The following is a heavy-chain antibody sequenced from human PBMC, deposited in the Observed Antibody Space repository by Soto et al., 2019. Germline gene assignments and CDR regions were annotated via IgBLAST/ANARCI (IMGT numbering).Heavy chain of an antibody. J-gene: IGHJ5*02. CDR2: IYHSGST. D-gene: IGHD6-13*01. Sequence: SETLSLTCAVSGGSISSSNWWSWVRQPPGKGLEWIGEIYHSGSTNYNPSLKSRVTISVDKSKNQFSLKLSSVAAADTAVYYCARHGSGYEDSSSWYQNNWFDPWGQGTLVTVPQ. CDR3: ARHGSGYEDSSSWYQNNWFDP. V-gene: IGHV4-4*02. CDR1: GGSISSSNW.